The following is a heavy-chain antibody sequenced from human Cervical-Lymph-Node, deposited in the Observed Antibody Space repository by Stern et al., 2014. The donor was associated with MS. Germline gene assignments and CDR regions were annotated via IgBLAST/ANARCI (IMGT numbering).Heavy chain of an antibody. CDR3: ARGVPAAISYFQH. CDR2: ISFDGSNK. V-gene: IGHV3-30*09. J-gene: IGHJ1*01. CDR1: GFTFRSYA. Sequence: DQLVESGGGVVQPEKSLRLSCAASGFTFRSYAVHWVRQAPGKGLEWVAVISFDGSNKFYADSVKGRFAISRDNSKNTLYLQMNSLRPEDTAVYYCARGVPAAISYFQHWGQGTLVTVSS. D-gene: IGHD2-2*02.